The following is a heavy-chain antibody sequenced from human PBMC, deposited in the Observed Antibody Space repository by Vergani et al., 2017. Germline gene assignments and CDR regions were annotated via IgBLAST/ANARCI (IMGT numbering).Heavy chain of an antibody. Sequence: QVLLVQSGAEVKKPGASVRVSCQTSGYTFTNYYIHWVRQAPGQGLEWMGIINPSGGSTTYAQQFQGRLTMTRDTSTSTVYMDLSNLRSEDTAVYYCARPHGDILPPGPRRIDYWGQGTLVTVSS. CDR2: INPSGGST. CDR1: GYTFTNYY. J-gene: IGHJ4*02. CDR3: ARPHGDILPPGPRRIDY. V-gene: IGHV1-46*03.